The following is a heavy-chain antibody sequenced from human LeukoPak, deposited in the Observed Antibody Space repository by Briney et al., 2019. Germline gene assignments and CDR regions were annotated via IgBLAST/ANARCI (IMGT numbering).Heavy chain of an antibody. CDR2: ISGSGSTI. Sequence: QPGGSLRLSCAASGFTFSSYSMNWVRRAPGKGLEWVSYISGSGSTIYYAGSVKGRFTISRDNAKNSLYLQMNSLRDEDTAVYYCARDHSSDWYSRVVTSECFQHWGQGTLVTVSS. V-gene: IGHV3-48*02. D-gene: IGHD6-19*01. J-gene: IGHJ1*01. CDR3: ARDHSSDWYSRVVTSECFQH. CDR1: GFTFSSYS.